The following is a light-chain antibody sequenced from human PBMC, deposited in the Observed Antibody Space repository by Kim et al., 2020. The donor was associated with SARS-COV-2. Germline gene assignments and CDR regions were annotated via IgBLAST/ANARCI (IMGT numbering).Light chain of an antibody. Sequence: SGVPSNFSGSGSGTDFSLTINSLRPEDFATYYCQQYDTYPFTFGPGTKLEIK. CDR3: QQYDTYPFT. V-gene: IGKV1-16*02. J-gene: IGKJ2*01.